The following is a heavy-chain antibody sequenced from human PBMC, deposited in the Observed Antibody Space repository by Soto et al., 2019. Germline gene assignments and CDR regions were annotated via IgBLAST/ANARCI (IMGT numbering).Heavy chain of an antibody. D-gene: IGHD4-4*01. CDR3: ARHSHQGVTVFDY. Sequence: ASETLSLTCTVSGGSISSSSYYWGWIRQPPGKGLEWIGSIYYSGSTYYNPSLKSRVTISVDTSKNQFSLKLSSVTAADTAVYYCARHSHQGVTVFDYWGQGTLVTVSS. CDR1: GGSISSSSYY. V-gene: IGHV4-39*01. J-gene: IGHJ4*02. CDR2: IYYSGST.